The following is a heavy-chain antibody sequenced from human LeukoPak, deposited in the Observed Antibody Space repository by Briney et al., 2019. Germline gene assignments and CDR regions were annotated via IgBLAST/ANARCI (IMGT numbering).Heavy chain of an antibody. J-gene: IGHJ4*02. CDR2: VSNDGPKQ. D-gene: IGHD6-13*01. V-gene: IGHV3-30-3*01. Sequence: PGGSLRLSCIASGFTFTNYAMHWVRQAPGKGLEWMASVSNDGPKQYYADSVKGRFTISRDNSKNTLYLQMNSLRAEDTAVYYCARSPPGIAAAGTGIDYWGQGTLVTVSS. CDR1: GFTFTNYA. CDR3: ARSPPGIAAAGTGIDY.